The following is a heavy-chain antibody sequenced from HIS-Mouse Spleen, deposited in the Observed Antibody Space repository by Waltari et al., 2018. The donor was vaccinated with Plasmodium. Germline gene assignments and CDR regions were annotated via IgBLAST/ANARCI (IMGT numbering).Heavy chain of an antibody. CDR1: GFTFSSSW. Sequence: EVQLVESGGGLVQPGGSLGLPCAASGFTFSSSWISWVSQAPGKGLEWVANIKQDGSEKYYVDSVKGRFTISRDNAKNSLYLQMNSLRAEDTAVYYCAREDILTGYYNDYWYFDLWGRGTLVTVSS. CDR2: IKQDGSEK. J-gene: IGHJ2*01. CDR3: AREDILTGYYNDYWYFDL. V-gene: IGHV3-7*01. D-gene: IGHD3-9*01.